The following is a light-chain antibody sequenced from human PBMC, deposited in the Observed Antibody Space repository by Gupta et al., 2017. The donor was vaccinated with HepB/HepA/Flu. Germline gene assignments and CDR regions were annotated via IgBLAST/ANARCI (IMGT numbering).Light chain of an antibody. J-gene: IGLJ2*01. V-gene: IGLV1-40*01. CDR3: QSYDSSLSGSNVV. CDR1: NSNIGAGYD. Sequence: QSVLTQPPSVSGAPGQKVTISCSGSNSNIGAGYDVHWYQQFPGTAPKLLIYGNSNRPSGVPDRFSGSKSGTSASLAITGLQAEDEADYYCQSYDSSLSGSNVVFGGGTKLTVL. CDR2: GNS.